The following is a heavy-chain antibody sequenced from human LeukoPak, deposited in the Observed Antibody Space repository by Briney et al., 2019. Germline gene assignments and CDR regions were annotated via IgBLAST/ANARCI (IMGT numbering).Heavy chain of an antibody. Sequence: SVKVSCKASGGTFSSYAISWVRQAPGQGLEWMGGIIPIFGTANYAQKFQGRVTITTDESTSTAYMELSSLRSEDTAVYYCASTPPPIAAAGKPGNNYYYYYMDVWGKGTTVTVSS. V-gene: IGHV1-69*05. CDR3: ASTPPPIAAAGKPGNNYYYYYMDV. J-gene: IGHJ6*03. CDR2: IIPIFGTA. D-gene: IGHD6-13*01. CDR1: GGTFSSYA.